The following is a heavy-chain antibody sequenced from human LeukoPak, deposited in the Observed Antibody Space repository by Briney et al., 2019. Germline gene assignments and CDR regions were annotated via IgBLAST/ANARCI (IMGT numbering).Heavy chain of an antibody. CDR1: GGSISGYY. CDR2: INYSGST. CDR3: ASEIADTAMGTIDY. V-gene: IGHV4-34*01. J-gene: IGHJ4*02. Sequence: SETLSLTCAVSGGSISGYYWSWIRQPPGKGLEWIGEINYSGSTNYNPSLKSRVTISVDTSKNQFSLKLSSVTAADTAVYFCASEIADTAMGTIDYWGQGTLVTVSS. D-gene: IGHD5-18*01.